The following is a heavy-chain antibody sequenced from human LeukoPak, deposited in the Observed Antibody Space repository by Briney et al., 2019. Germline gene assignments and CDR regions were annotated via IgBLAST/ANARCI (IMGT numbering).Heavy chain of an antibody. J-gene: IGHJ4*02. Sequence: NPSETLSLTCAVYGGSFSGYYWSWIRQPPGKGLEWIGEINHSGSTIYNPSLKSRVTISVDTSKNQFSLKLSSVTAADTAVYYCARGYGDYFSDFDYWGQGTLVTVSS. D-gene: IGHD4-17*01. V-gene: IGHV4-34*01. CDR1: GGSFSGYY. CDR3: ARGYGDYFSDFDY. CDR2: INHSGST.